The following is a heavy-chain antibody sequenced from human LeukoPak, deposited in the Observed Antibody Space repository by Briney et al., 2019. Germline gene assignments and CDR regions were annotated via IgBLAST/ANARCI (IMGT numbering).Heavy chain of an antibody. CDR2: FDPEDGET. Sequence: ASVTVSCKVSGYTLTELSMHWVRQAPGKGLEWMGGFDPEDGETIYAQKFQGRVTMTEDTSTDTAYMELSSLRSEDTAVYYCATGRPYYYDSSGSYYFDYWGQGTLVTVSS. CDR3: ATGRPYYYDSSGSYYFDY. D-gene: IGHD3-22*01. J-gene: IGHJ4*02. V-gene: IGHV1-24*01. CDR1: GYTLTELS.